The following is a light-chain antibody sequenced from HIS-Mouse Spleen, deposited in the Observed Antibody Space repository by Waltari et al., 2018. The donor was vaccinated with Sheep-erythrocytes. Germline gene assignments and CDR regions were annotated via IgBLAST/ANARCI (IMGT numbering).Light chain of an antibody. J-gene: IGLJ2*01. CDR3: CSYAGSSTFHVV. V-gene: IGLV2-23*03. CDR1: SSDVGSYNL. Sequence: QSALTQPASVSGSPGQSITISCTGTSSDVGSYNLVSWYQQHPGKAPKLMIYEGSKRPSGGSNRFAGSKSGKTASLTISGLQAEDEADYYCCSYAGSSTFHVVFGGGTKLTVL. CDR2: EGS.